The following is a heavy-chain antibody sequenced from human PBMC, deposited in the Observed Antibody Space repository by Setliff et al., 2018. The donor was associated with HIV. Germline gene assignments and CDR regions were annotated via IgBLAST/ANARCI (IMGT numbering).Heavy chain of an antibody. CDR3: ARARGPEGYFDS. CDR2: IYYSGST. CDR1: GGSINTGSYY. D-gene: IGHD3-10*01. V-gene: IGHV4-39*07. J-gene: IGHJ4*01. Sequence: KTSETLSLTCTVSGGSINTGSYYWGWIRQPPGKGLESIGTIYYSGSTYYKSSLKSRLTISVDTSKNQFSLKMSSVTAADTAVYYCARARGPEGYFDSWGHGTLVTVSS.